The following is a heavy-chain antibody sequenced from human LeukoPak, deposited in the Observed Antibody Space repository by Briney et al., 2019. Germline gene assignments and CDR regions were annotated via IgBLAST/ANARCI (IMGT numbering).Heavy chain of an antibody. CDR1: GYTFTGYY. V-gene: IGHV1-2*02. Sequence: ASVKVSCKASGYTFTGYYMHWVRQAPGQGLEWMGWINPNSGGTNYAQKFQGRVTMTRDTSISTAYMELSRLRSDDTAVYYCARVALALVYYFDYWSQGTLVTVSS. J-gene: IGHJ4*02. CDR2: INPNSGGT. CDR3: ARVALALVYYFDY. D-gene: IGHD5-12*01.